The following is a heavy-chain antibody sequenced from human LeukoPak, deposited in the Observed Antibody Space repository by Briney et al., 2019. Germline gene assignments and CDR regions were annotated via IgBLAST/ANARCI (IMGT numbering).Heavy chain of an antibody. Sequence: GGSLRLSCAASGFTVSSNYMSWVRQAPGKGLEWVSVIYSGGSTYYADSVKGRFTISRDNAKNSLYLQMNSLRAEDTAVYYCARGGDSSSWYMRYYFDYWGQGTLVTVSS. CDR1: GFTVSSNY. CDR3: ARGGDSSSWYMRYYFDY. D-gene: IGHD6-13*01. CDR2: IYSGGST. V-gene: IGHV3-53*01. J-gene: IGHJ4*02.